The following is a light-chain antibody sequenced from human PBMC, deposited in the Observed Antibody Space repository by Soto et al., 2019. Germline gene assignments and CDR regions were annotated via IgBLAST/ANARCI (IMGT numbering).Light chain of an antibody. CDR1: TADVGSSKF. Sequence: SALTQPASASGSPGQSITISCNGTTADVGSSKFVSWYQQHPGKAPKLILYEATKRPAGVSNRFSGSKSGNTASLTISGLQPEDESDYYCCSHVGGNITYYVFGTGTKFTVL. V-gene: IGLV2-23*01. CDR3: CSHVGGNITYYV. J-gene: IGLJ1*01. CDR2: EAT.